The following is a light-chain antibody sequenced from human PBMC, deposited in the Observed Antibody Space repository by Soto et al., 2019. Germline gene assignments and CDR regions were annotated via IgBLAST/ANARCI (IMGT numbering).Light chain of an antibody. CDR1: QSVSSS. J-gene: IGKJ4*01. Sequence: IVVTQSPATLSVSPGETVTLSCRVSQSVSSSLAWYQQKPGQAPRLLISGAYTRATGIPARFSGSGSRTEFTLTISGLQSEDFAVYYCQQYYNWPQLTFGGGTRVEIE. V-gene: IGKV3-15*01. CDR3: QQYYNWPQLT. CDR2: GAY.